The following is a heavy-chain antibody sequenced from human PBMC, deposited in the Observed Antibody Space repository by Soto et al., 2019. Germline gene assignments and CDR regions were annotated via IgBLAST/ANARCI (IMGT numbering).Heavy chain of an antibody. V-gene: IGHV4-31*03. CDR1: GGSIRSGGYY. J-gene: IGHJ4*02. D-gene: IGHD6-13*01. CDR2: TYYSGYT. CDR3: ARVLSTAAVDY. Sequence: QVQLQESGPGLVKPSQTLSLSCTVSGGSIRSGGYYWTWIRQHPGKGLEWIGYTYYSGYTNYNPSLQRRVTISVDASKNQFSVNLRSVTAADTAVYYCARVLSTAAVDYWGQGTLVTVSS.